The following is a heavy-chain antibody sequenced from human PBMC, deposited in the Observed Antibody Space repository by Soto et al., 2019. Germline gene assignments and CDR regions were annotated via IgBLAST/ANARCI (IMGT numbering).Heavy chain of an antibody. CDR1: GFTFSSYG. Sequence: GGSLRLSCAASGFTFSSYGMHWVRQAPGKGLEWVAVISYDGSNKYYADSVKGRFTISRDNSKNTLYLQMNSLRAEDTAVYYCAKVSWFGELFDAFDIWGQGTMVTVSS. CDR3: AKVSWFGELFDAFDI. D-gene: IGHD3-10*01. CDR2: ISYDGSNK. V-gene: IGHV3-30*18. J-gene: IGHJ3*02.